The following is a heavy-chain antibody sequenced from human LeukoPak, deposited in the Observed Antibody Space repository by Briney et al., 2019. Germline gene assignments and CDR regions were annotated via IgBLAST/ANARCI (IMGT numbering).Heavy chain of an antibody. D-gene: IGHD6-19*01. J-gene: IGHJ4*02. CDR3: AGERGEEYSSGWYKANYFYN. CDR1: GDSFTSVTDY. CDR2: GDYSGGT. Sequence: SESLSLTCTVSGDSFTSVTDYWACIRQPPGKGLEWIASGDYSGGTYYNPSLESRVAISTDMSKNQIPLKLTSVTGADTAVYYCAGERGEEYSSGWYKANYFYNWGQGIRVTVSS. V-gene: IGHV4-39*06.